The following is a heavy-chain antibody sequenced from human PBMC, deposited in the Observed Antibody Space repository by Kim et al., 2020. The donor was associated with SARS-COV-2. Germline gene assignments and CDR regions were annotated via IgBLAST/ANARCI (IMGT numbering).Heavy chain of an antibody. V-gene: IGHV4-34*01. CDR3: ARGRAGVVPSPILGIGPHYEYYAMDV. CDR1: GGSFSGYY. J-gene: IGHJ6*02. Sequence: SETLSLTCAVYGGSFSGYYWSWIRQPPGKGLEWIGEINHSGSTNYNPSLSSRVTMSVDTLKNWFSLRLSSVTAADTAVYYCARGRAGVVPSPILGIGPHYEYYAMDVWGRGTTVTVSS. CDR2: INHSGST. D-gene: IGHD3-3*01.